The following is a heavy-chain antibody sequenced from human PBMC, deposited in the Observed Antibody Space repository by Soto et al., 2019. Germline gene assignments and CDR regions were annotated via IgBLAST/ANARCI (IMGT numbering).Heavy chain of an antibody. Sequence: PGGSLRLSCAASGFTFSSYEMNWVRQAPGKGLEWVSYISSSGSTIYYADSVKGRFTISRDNAKNSLYLQMNSLRAEDTAVYYCARDQWYSSGYYSLVGGAAFDIWGQGTMDTVSS. V-gene: IGHV3-48*03. CDR1: GFTFSSYE. D-gene: IGHD3-22*01. CDR2: ISSSGSTI. J-gene: IGHJ3*02. CDR3: ARDQWYSSGYYSLVGGAAFDI.